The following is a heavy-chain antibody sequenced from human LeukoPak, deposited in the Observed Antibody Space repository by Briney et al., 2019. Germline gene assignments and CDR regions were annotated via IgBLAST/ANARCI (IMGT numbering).Heavy chain of an antibody. CDR2: ISYDGSNK. CDR3: AKDINWEGELVDY. V-gene: IGHV3-30*18. D-gene: IGHD1-1*01. J-gene: IGHJ4*02. Sequence: GGSLRLSCAASGFTFSSYGMHWVRQAPGKGLEWVAVISYDGSNKYYADSVKGRFTISRDNSKNTLYLQMNSLRAEDTAVYYCAKDINWEGELVDYWGQGTLVTVSS. CDR1: GFTFSSYG.